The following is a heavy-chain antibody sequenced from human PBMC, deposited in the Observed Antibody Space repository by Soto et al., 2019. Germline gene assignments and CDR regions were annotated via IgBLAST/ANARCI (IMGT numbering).Heavy chain of an antibody. Sequence: PSETLSLTCAVSSGSISSSNWWSWVRQPPGKGLEWIGEIYHSGSTNYNPSLKSRVTISVDTSKNQFSLKLSSVTAADTAVYYCAREYSSSDDAFDIWGQGTMVTVSS. CDR3: AREYSSSDDAFDI. CDR1: SGSISSSNW. J-gene: IGHJ3*02. D-gene: IGHD6-6*01. V-gene: IGHV4-4*02. CDR2: IYHSGST.